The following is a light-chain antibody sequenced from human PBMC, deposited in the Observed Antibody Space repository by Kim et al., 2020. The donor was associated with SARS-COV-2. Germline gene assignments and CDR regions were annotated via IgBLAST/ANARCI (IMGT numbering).Light chain of an antibody. J-gene: IGLJ1*01. CDR1: SSDVGGYNY. CDR2: DVS. CDR3: SSYTSSSTLEV. V-gene: IGLV2-14*03. Sequence: QSALTQPASVSGSPGQSITISCTGTSSDVGGYNYVSWYQQHPGKVPKLMIFDVSNRPSGVSNRFSGSKSGNTASLTISGLQAEDEADYYCSSYTSSSTLEVFGTGTKVTVL.